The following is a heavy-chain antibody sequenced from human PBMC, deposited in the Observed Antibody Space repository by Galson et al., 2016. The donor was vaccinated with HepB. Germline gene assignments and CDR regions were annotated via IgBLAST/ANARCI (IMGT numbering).Heavy chain of an antibody. CDR1: GYSISSAYY. CDR3: AREGLQWSGELFGY. Sequence: SETLSLTCSVSGYSISSAYYWGWIRQSPGKGLEWIGSIYHSGSTYYNPSLRSRVTISIDTSKNQFSLKLSSVTAADTAVYYCAREGLQWSGELFGYWGQGTLVTVSS. CDR2: IYHSGST. V-gene: IGHV4-38-2*02. J-gene: IGHJ4*02. D-gene: IGHD3-10*01.